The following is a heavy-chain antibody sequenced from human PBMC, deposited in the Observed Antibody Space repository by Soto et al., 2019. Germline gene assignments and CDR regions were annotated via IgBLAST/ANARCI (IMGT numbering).Heavy chain of an antibody. D-gene: IGHD5-12*01. CDR2: IKSKTDGGTT. V-gene: IGHV3-15*01. CDR1: GFTFSNAW. J-gene: IGHJ4*02. CDR3: TAQSHGIYGRRYFDY. Sequence: GGSLRLSCAASGFTFSNAWMSWVRQAPGKGLEWVGRIKSKTDGGTTDYAAPVKGRFTISRDDSKNTLYLQMNSLKTEDTAVYYCTAQSHGIYGRRYFDYWGQGTLVTVSS.